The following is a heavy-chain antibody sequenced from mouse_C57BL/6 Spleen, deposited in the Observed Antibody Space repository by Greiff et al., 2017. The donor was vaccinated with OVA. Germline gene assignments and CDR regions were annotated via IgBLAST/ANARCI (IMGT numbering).Heavy chain of an antibody. V-gene: IGHV5-17*01. J-gene: IGHJ4*01. CDR2: ISSGSSTI. Sequence: EVQLVESGGGLVKPGGSLKLSCAASGFTFSDYGMHWVRQAPEKGLEWVAYISSGSSTIYYADTVKGRFTISRDNAKNTLFLQMTSLRSEDTAMYYCARRVQYYAMDYWGQGTSVTVSS. CDR3: ARRVQYYAMDY. CDR1: GFTFSDYG.